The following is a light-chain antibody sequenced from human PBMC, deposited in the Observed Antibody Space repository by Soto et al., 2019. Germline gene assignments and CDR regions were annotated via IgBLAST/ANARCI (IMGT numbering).Light chain of an antibody. CDR1: SSDVGGYNY. CDR3: SSYTSSSTSV. J-gene: IGLJ1*01. V-gene: IGLV2-14*01. Sequence: QSVLTQPASVSGSPGQSITISCTGTSSDVGGYNYVSWYQQRPGKAPKLMIYEVSNRPSGVSNRFSGSKSGNTASLTISGLQAEDEADYYCSSYTSSSTSVFGTGTKLTVL. CDR2: EVS.